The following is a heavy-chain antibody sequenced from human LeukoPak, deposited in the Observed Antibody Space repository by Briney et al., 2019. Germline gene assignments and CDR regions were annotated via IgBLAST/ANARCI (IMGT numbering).Heavy chain of an antibody. V-gene: IGHV3-20*04. CDR2: INWNGGSK. CDR1: GFTFDDYG. D-gene: IGHD6-6*01. J-gene: IGHJ6*03. CDR3: ARDKQLVRGYYYYYMDV. Sequence: PGGSLRLSCAASGFTFDDYGMSWVRQAPGKGLEWVSGINWNGGSKGYADSVKGRFTISRDNAKNSLYLQMNSLRAEDTALYYCARDKQLVRGYYYYYMDVWGKGTTVTVSS.